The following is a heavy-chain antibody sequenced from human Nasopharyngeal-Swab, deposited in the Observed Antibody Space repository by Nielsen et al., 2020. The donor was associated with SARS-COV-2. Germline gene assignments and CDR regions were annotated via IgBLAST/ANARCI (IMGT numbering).Heavy chain of an antibody. V-gene: IGHV5-10-1*01. D-gene: IGHD2-15*01. J-gene: IGHJ6*03. Sequence: GGSLRLSCKGSGYSFTSYWISWVRQMPGKGLEWMGRSDPSDSYTNYSPSFQGHVTISADKSISTAYLQWSSLKASDTAMYYCARRAYCSGGSCYSPYYYYMDVWGKGTTVTVSS. CDR3: ARRAYCSGGSCYSPYYYYMDV. CDR1: GYSFTSYW. CDR2: SDPSDSYT.